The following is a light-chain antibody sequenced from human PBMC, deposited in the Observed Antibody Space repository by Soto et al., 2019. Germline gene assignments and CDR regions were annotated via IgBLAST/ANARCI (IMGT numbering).Light chain of an antibody. CDR2: DVS. Sequence: ALTQPASVSGSPGQSITISCTGTSSYVGGYNYVSWYQQHPGKAPKLMIYDVSNRPSGVSNRFSGSKSGNTASLTISGLQAEDEADYYCSSYTSSSTRVFGTGTKVTVL. V-gene: IGLV2-14*01. CDR3: SSYTSSSTRV. CDR1: SSYVGGYNY. J-gene: IGLJ1*01.